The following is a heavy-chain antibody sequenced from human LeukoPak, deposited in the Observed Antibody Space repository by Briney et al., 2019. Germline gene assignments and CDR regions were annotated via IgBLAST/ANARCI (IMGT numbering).Heavy chain of an antibody. CDR3: ASTRLLLAFDI. CDR2: IYFSGST. Sequence: SGTLSLTCTVSGGSISSYYWSWIRQPPGKGLEWIGYIYFSGSTNYNPSLKSRVTISVDTSKNQFSLRLSSVTAADTAVYYCASTRLLLAFDIWGQGTMVTVSS. D-gene: IGHD1-26*01. CDR1: GGSISSYY. J-gene: IGHJ3*02. V-gene: IGHV4-59*01.